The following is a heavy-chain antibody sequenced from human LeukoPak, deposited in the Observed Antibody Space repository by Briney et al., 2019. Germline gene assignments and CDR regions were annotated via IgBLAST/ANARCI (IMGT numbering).Heavy chain of an antibody. Sequence: SETLSLTCSVSGGSISSCTYSWGWIRQPPGKGLEWIGSFSCSGSTYYNPSLKSRVTISVDTSKSQFSLYMDSVAAADTAVYYCARDWNRYAYWGQGTLVTVSS. CDR3: ARDWNRYAY. J-gene: IGHJ4*02. CDR2: FSCSGST. CDR1: GGSISSCTYS. D-gene: IGHD1-1*01. V-gene: IGHV4-39*07.